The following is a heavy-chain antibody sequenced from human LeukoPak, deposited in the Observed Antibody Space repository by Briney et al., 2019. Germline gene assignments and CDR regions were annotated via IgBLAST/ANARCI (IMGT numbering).Heavy chain of an antibody. D-gene: IGHD6-19*01. CDR2: ISGSGDTL. Sequence: GGSLRLSCAASGFTFSNHGMNWVRQAPGKGLEWVSGISGSGDTLYYADSVKGRFTISRDNSKNTLYLQMNSLRAEDTAVYYCAKSSSGWIPFDYWGQGTLVTVSS. V-gene: IGHV3-23*01. CDR1: GFTFSNHG. CDR3: AKSSSGWIPFDY. J-gene: IGHJ4*02.